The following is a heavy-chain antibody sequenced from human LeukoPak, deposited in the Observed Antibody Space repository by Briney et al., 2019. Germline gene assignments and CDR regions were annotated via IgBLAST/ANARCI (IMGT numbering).Heavy chain of an antibody. D-gene: IGHD3-22*01. CDR3: ARAGNYYDSSGYLGL. V-gene: IGHV1-69*13. CDR2: IIPIFGTA. CDR1: GGTFSSYA. Sequence: SVKVSCKASGGTFSSYAISWVRQAPGQGLEWMGGIIPIFGTANDAQKFQGRVTITADESTSTAYMELSSLRSEDTAVYYCARAGNYYDSSGYLGLWGQGTLVTVSS. J-gene: IGHJ4*02.